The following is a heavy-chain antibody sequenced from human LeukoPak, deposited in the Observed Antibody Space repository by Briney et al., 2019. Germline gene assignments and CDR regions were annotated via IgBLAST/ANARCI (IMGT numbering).Heavy chain of an antibody. Sequence: PSQTLSLTCTVSGGSISSADYYWSWIRQHPGKGLEWIVYIYYSGSTYYNPSLKSRVTISVDTSKNQFSLKLSSVTAADTAVYYCAKRAHYNVLTGIGGWFDPWGQGTLVTVSS. D-gene: IGHD3-9*01. CDR2: IYYSGST. CDR3: AKRAHYNVLTGIGGWFDP. CDR1: GGSISSADYY. V-gene: IGHV4-31*03. J-gene: IGHJ5*02.